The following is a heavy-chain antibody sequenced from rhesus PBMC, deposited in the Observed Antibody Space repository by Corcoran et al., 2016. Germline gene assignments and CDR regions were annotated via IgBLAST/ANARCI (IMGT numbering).Heavy chain of an antibody. CDR1: GGSISSSY. CDR3: ARVNSSWYAFDF. V-gene: IGHV4-169*01. J-gene: IGHJ3*01. Sequence: QLQLQESGPGLVKPSETLSVTCAVSGGSISSSYWSWIRQAPGKGLEWIGYIYGSGSSTNYNPTIKNRVTIAIDPSKNQFALKLSSVTAAATDVYYCARVNSSWYAFDFCGQGLRVTVSS. D-gene: IGHD6-13*01. CDR2: IYGSGSST.